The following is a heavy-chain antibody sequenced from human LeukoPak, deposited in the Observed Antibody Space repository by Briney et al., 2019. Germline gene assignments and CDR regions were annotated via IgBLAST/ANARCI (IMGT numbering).Heavy chain of an antibody. Sequence: PSETLSLTRTVSGGSISSYYWSWIRQPPGKGLEWIGYIYYSGSTNYNPSLKSRVTISVDTSKNQFSLKLSSVTAADTAVYYCARGNYGDYAYWGQGTLVTVSS. CDR1: GGSISSYY. D-gene: IGHD4-17*01. J-gene: IGHJ4*02. CDR2: IYYSGST. CDR3: ARGNYGDYAY. V-gene: IGHV4-59*08.